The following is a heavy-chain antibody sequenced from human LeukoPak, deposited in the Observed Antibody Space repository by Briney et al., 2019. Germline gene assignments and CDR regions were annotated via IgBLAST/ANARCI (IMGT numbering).Heavy chain of an antibody. V-gene: IGHV3-33*08. CDR2: IWYDGSNK. D-gene: IGHD3-22*01. Sequence: GGSLRLSCAAPGFTFSSYGMHWVRQAPGKGLEWVARIWYDGSNKYHADSVKGRFTISRDNSKNTLYLQMNSLRGEDTAVYYCARATMDSSGSHAFDIWGQGTMNSVSS. CDR3: ARATMDSSGSHAFDI. CDR1: GFTFSSYG. J-gene: IGHJ3*02.